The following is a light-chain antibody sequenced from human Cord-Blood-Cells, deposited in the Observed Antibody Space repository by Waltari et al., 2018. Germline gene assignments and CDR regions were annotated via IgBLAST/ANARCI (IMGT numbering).Light chain of an antibody. CDR2: GVS. V-gene: IGLV2-11*02. CDR3: CSYAGSYTWV. Sequence: QSALTQPRAVSGSPGQSVTIACTGTTSDVGGYNYVSWYQQQPGKAPKLMLYGVSKRPVGVPDRFSGSKSGNTASLTISGLQAEDEAEYYCCSYAGSYTWVFGGGTKLTVL. CDR1: TSDVGGYNY. J-gene: IGLJ3*02.